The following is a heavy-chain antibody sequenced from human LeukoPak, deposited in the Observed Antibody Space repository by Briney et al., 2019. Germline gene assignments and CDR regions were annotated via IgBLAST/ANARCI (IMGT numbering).Heavy chain of an antibody. Sequence: NPSETLSLTRAVYGGSFSGYYWSWIRQPPGKGLEWIGEINHSGSTNYNPSLKSRVTISVDTSKNQFSLRLSSVTAADTAIYYCSRESGAFCPFGYWGQGTLVIVPP. V-gene: IGHV4-34*01. CDR1: GGSFSGYY. CDR3: SRESGAFCPFGY. D-gene: IGHD1-26*01. CDR2: INHSGST. J-gene: IGHJ4*02.